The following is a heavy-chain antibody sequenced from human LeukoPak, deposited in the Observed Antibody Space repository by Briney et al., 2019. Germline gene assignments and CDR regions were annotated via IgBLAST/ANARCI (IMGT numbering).Heavy chain of an antibody. D-gene: IGHD1-26*01. CDR3: ARGMGAPRGNWFDP. Sequence: ASVKVSCKASGYTFTGYYMHWVRQATGQGLEWMGWINPNSGGTNYAQKFQGRVTMTRDTSISTAYMELSRLRSDDTAVYYCARGMGAPRGNWFDPWGQGTLVAVSS. CDR1: GYTFTGYY. V-gene: IGHV1-2*02. CDR2: INPNSGGT. J-gene: IGHJ5*02.